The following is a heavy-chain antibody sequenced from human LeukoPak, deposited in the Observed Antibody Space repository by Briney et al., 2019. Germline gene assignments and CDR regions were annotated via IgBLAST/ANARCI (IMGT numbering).Heavy chain of an antibody. V-gene: IGHV4-39*07. CDR2: IYYSGST. D-gene: IGHD6-13*01. J-gene: IGHJ6*03. CDR1: GGSISSSSYY. CDR3: AREIPRTYSSSWYPRYYYYMDV. Sequence: NPSESLSLTCTVSGGSISSSSYYWGWIRQPPGKGLEWIGSIYYSGSTYYNPSLKSRVTISVDTSKNQFSLKLSSVTAADTAVYYCAREIPRTYSSSWYPRYYYYMDVWGKGTTVTVSS.